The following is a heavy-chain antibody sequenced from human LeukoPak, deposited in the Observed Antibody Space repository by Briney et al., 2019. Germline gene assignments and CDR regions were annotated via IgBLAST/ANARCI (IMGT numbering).Heavy chain of an antibody. CDR1: GGSISSYY. CDR2: IYYSGST. J-gene: IGHJ4*02. Sequence: PSETLSLTCTVPGGSISSYYWSWIRQPPGKGLEWIGYIYYSGSTNYNPSLKSRVTISVDTSKNQFSLKLSSVTAADTAVYYCARHVHGDRFDYWGQGTLVTVSS. D-gene: IGHD4-17*01. V-gene: IGHV4-59*08. CDR3: ARHVHGDRFDY.